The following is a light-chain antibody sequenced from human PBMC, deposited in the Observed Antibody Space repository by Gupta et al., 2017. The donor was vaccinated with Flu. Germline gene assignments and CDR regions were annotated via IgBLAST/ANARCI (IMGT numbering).Light chain of an antibody. CDR1: SSNIGSYT. V-gene: IGLV1-44*01. CDR2: SNN. Sequence: ALTQPPSASGTPGHRVSITCSGSSSNIGSYTVNWYQQPPGTAPKLLIYSNNQRPSGGPNRFSGSKSGTSASLAISGLQSEDEADYYCAAWDDSLNGRVFGGGTKLTVL. J-gene: IGLJ3*02. CDR3: AAWDDSLNGRV.